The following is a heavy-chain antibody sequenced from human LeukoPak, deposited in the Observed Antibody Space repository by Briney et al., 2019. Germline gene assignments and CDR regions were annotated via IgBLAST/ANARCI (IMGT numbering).Heavy chain of an antibody. CDR2: IGGSGGRT. J-gene: IGHJ6*02. D-gene: IGHD6-19*01. CDR1: GFTFRSHA. CDR3: ARGRIAVALYYGMDV. V-gene: IGHV3-23*01. Sequence: GGSLRLSCAATGFTFRSHAMNWVRQAPGKGLEWVSGIGGSGGRTYYADSVTGRFTISRDNFKNTVYLQMNSLRAADTAVYYCARGRIAVALYYGMDVWGHGTTVTVFS.